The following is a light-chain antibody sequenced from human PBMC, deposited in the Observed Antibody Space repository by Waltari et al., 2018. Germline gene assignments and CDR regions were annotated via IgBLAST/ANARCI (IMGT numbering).Light chain of an antibody. Sequence: DVVLTQSPLSLSVTPGQSASISCRSNQSLVHRNGKTYLNWLHQRPGQPPRRLFYQVSNRDSGVPDRLSGSGAVSDFTLQISRVEAEDVGIYYCVQGTIVPYTFGQGTKVEIK. CDR2: QVS. V-gene: IGKV2-30*02. CDR1: QSLVHRNGKTY. J-gene: IGKJ2*01. CDR3: VQGTIVPYT.